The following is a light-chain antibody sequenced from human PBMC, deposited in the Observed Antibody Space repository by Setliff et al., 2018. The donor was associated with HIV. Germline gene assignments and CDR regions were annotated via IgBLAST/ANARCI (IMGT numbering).Light chain of an antibody. CDR3: TSYTSSNTYV. CDR1: SSDVGAYNY. V-gene: IGLV2-14*03. CDR2: DVT. Sequence: ALAQPASVSGSPGQSITISCTGTSSDVGAYNYVSWYQQYPGKAPKLMIFDVTKRPSGVSDRFSGSKSGNTASLTISGLQAEDEADYYCTSYTSSNTYVFGTGTKVTVL. J-gene: IGLJ1*01.